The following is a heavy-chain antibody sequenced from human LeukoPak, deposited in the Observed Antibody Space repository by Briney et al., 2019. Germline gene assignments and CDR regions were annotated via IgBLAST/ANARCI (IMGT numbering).Heavy chain of an antibody. V-gene: IGHV4-39*07. Sequence: SETLSLTCTVSGGSISSSNYYWGWIRQPPGKGLEWIANIYYSGSTYYSPSLKSRVTISVDTSKNQFSLKLSPVTAADTAVYYCARVNYYDSSGYLSPYYYYYYMDVWGKGTTVTISS. D-gene: IGHD3-22*01. J-gene: IGHJ6*03. CDR1: GGSISSSNYY. CDR2: IYYSGST. CDR3: ARVNYYDSSGYLSPYYYYYYMDV.